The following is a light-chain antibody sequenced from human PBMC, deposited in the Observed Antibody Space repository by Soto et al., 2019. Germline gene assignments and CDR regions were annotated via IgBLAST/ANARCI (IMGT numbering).Light chain of an antibody. CDR3: QQYYSYPIT. J-gene: IGKJ5*01. CDR1: QGISSY. V-gene: IGKV1-8*01. Sequence: MRMTRSPSSLSASTGDRVTITCRASQGISSYLAWYQQKPGKAPKLLIYAASTLQSGVPSRFSGSGSGTDFTLTISCLQSEDFATYYCQQYYSYPITFGQGTRLEIK. CDR2: AAS.